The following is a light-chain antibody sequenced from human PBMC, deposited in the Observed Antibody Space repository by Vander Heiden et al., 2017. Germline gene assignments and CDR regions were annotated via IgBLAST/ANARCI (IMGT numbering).Light chain of an antibody. CDR3: GSYTSNSPDV. CDR2: DVS. V-gene: IGLV2-14*03. J-gene: IGLJ1*01. Sequence: SALTQPASVSGSPGQSHPISCTGTGSGVGRYNYVYWYQQQPDKAPKLSVCDVSHRPAEISTRFSGSKSGNTASLTISGLQADDEADYYCGSYTSNSPDVFGTGTKVTVL. CDR1: GSGVGRYNY.